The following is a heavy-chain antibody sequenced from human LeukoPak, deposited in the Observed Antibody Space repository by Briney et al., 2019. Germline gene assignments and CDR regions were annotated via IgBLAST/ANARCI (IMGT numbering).Heavy chain of an antibody. CDR1: GGSNSSHY. CDR3: ARGGDSSGYYPSWFDY. Sequence: SETLSLTCTVSGGSNSSHYWSWIRQPPGKGLEWIGYIYYSGSTNYNPSLKSQVTISVDTSKNQFSLKLSSVTAADTAVYYCARGGDSSGYYPSWFDYWGQGTLVTVSS. D-gene: IGHD3-22*01. CDR2: IYYSGST. J-gene: IGHJ4*02. V-gene: IGHV4-59*11.